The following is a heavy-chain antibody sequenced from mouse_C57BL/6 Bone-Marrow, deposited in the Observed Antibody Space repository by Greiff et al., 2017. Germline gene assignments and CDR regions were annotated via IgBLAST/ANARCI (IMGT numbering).Heavy chain of an antibody. V-gene: IGHV14-4*01. CDR3: TALRLYFDY. D-gene: IGHD1-2*01. CDR2: IDPENGDT. J-gene: IGHJ2*01. Sequence: VQLKQSGAELVRPGASVTLSCTASGFNIKDDYMHWVKQRPEQGLEWIGWIDPENGDTEYASKFQGKATITADTSSNTAYLQLSSLTSEDTAVYYCTALRLYFDYWGQGTTLTVSS. CDR1: GFNIKDDY.